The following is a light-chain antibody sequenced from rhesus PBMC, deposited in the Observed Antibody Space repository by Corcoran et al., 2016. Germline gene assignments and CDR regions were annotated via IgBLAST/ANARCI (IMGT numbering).Light chain of an antibody. V-gene: IGKV4-1*01. J-gene: IGKJ2*01. CDR2: WAS. CDR1: QSLLYSSNNKNY. Sequence: DIVMTQSPDSLAVSLGERVTINCKSSQSLLYSSNNKNYLAWYQQKPGHAPKLPIYWASTRESGVPNRFSGNGSGTDFTLTIGGLQAEDVAVYYCQQYYSSPYSFGQGTKVEIK. CDR3: QQYYSSPYS.